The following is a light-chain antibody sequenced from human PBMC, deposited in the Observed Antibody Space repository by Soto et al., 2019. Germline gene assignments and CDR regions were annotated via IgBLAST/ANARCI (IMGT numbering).Light chain of an antibody. CDR1: QRISNY. CDR2: AAS. J-gene: IGKJ1*01. CDR3: QQSYSTLTWT. Sequence: DIQMTQSPPSLSASVGDKVTIACRASQRISNYVNWYQQKPGRAPKLLIYAASRLQSGVPSRFSGSGSGTDFTLTVSSLQAEDFATYYCQQSYSTLTWTFGQATKVDIK. V-gene: IGKV1-39*01.